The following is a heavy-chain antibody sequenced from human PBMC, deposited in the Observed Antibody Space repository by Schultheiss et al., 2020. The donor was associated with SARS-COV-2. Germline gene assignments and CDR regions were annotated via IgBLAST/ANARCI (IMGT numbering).Heavy chain of an antibody. J-gene: IGHJ4*02. Sequence: SVKVSCKASGGTFSSYAISWVRQAPGQGLEWMGGIIPIFGTANYAQKFQGRVTITADESTSTAYMELSSLRSEDTAVYYCARFPDCSGGSCYPAPFDYWGQGTLVTVSS. CDR3: ARFPDCSGGSCYPAPFDY. V-gene: IGHV1-69*13. D-gene: IGHD2-15*01. CDR1: GGTFSSYA. CDR2: IIPIFGTA.